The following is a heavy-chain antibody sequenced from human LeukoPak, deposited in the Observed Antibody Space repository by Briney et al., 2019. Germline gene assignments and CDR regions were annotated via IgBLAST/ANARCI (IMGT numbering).Heavy chain of an antibody. CDR1: GYTFTGYY. D-gene: IGHD3-10*01. Sequence: ASVKVSCKASGYTFTGYYMHWVRQAPGQGLEWMGWINPNSGGTNYAQKFQGRVTMTRDTSISTAYMELSRLRSDDTAVYYCARGTVLLWFGERNLDYWGQGTLVTVSS. CDR2: INPNSGGT. J-gene: IGHJ4*02. V-gene: IGHV1-2*02. CDR3: ARGTVLLWFGERNLDY.